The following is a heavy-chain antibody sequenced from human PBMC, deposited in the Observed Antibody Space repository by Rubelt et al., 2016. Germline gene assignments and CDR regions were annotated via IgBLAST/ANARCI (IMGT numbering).Heavy chain of an antibody. V-gene: IGHV2-70*15. CDR1: GFSLSTSGMC. CDR2: HGWGDDK. CDR3: ARILLPDYYDSSGGMDV. D-gene: IGHD3-22*01. Sequence: QVTLRESGPALVKPTQTLTLTCTFSGFSLSTSGMCVSWIRQPPGKALGWVARHGWGDDKNYSTSLKTRLTISKDTSKNQVVLTMTNMDPVDTATYYCARILLPDYYDSSGGMDVWGQGTTVTVSS. J-gene: IGHJ6*02.